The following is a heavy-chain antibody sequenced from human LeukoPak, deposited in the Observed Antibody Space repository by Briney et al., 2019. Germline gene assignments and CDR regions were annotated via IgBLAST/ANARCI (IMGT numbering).Heavy chain of an antibody. J-gene: IGHJ4*02. CDR3: ARGCYDFWSGSFFRGVHRALDY. Sequence: SGTLSLTCAVYGGSFSGYYWSWIRQPPGKGLEWIGEINHSGSTNYNPSLKSRVTILVDTSKNQFSLKLSSVTAADTAVYYCARGCYDFWSGSFFRGVHRALDYWGQGTLVTVSS. D-gene: IGHD3-3*01. V-gene: IGHV4-34*01. CDR2: INHSGST. CDR1: GGSFSGYY.